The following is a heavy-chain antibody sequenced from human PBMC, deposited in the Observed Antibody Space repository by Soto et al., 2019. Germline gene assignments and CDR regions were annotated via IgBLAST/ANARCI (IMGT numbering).Heavy chain of an antibody. CDR2: MYHSGST. J-gene: IGHJ4*02. Sequence: SETLSLTCAVSGGSISSGGYSWSWIRQPPGKGLEWIGYMYHSGSTYYNPSLKSRVTIPIDRSKNTLYLQMNSLRAEDTAVYYCAKESAYSSGWLDYWGQGTLVTVSS. CDR3: AKESAYSSGWLDY. V-gene: IGHV4-30-2*01. CDR1: GGSISSGGYS. D-gene: IGHD6-19*01.